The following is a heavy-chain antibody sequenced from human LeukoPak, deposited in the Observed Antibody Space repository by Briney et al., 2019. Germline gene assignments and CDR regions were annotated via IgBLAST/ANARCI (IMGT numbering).Heavy chain of an antibody. J-gene: IGHJ4*02. D-gene: IGHD3-22*01. CDR2: ISWDGGST. CDR3: AKDATYYYDSSGYYPDY. V-gene: IGHV3-43D*03. CDR1: GFTFDDYA. Sequence: GGSLRLSCAASGFTFDDYALHWVRQAPGKGLEWVSLISWDGGSTYYADSVKGRFTISRDNSKNSLYLQMNSLRAEDTALYYCAKDATYYYDSSGYYPDYWGQGTLVTVSS.